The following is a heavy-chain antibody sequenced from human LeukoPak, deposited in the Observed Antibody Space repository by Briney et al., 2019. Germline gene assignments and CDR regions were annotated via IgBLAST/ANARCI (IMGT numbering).Heavy chain of an antibody. CDR1: GGSISSYY. D-gene: IGHD3-22*01. CDR3: AGNYYDSSGYYYPVDY. V-gene: IGHV4-59*01. CDR2: IYYSGST. J-gene: IGHJ4*02. Sequence: SETLSLTCTVSGGSISSYYWSWIRQPPGKGLEWIGYIYYSGSTNYNPSLKSRVTISVDTSKNQFSLKLSSVTAADTAVYYCAGNYYDSSGYYYPVDYWGQGTLVIVSS.